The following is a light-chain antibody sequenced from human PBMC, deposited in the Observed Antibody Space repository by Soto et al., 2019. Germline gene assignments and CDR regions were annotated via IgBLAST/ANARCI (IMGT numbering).Light chain of an antibody. CDR3: QQYTAWPLT. V-gene: IGKV3-15*01. CDR1: QSVHSN. CDR2: SAS. Sequence: DIVVTQSPATLSVSPGEGATLSCRTSQSVHSNLAWYQKKPGQAPRLLIHSASSSATGVPGRFSGSGSGADYTLTISSLQSEDSGVYECQQYTAWPLTFGGGTKVEIK. J-gene: IGKJ4*01.